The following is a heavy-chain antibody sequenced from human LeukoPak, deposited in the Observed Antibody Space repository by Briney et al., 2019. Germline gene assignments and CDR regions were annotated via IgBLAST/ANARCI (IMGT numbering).Heavy chain of an antibody. D-gene: IGHD5-12*01. CDR1: GYTFTSYD. CDR3: ARAPRYSCYIYYCYYGMDV. J-gene: IGHJ6*02. CDR2: MNPISGNT. V-gene: IGHV1-8*01. Sequence: GASVKVSCKASGYTFTSYDINWVRQATGQGLEGMGWMNPISGNTGYAQKFQGRATMTRNTPVSTAEMERSSLRSEDTAVYYCARAPRYSCYIYYCYYGMDVWGQGTTVTVSS.